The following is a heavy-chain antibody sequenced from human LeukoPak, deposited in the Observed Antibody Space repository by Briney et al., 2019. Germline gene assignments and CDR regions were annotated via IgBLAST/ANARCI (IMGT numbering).Heavy chain of an antibody. J-gene: IGHJ6*02. CDR1: GGSVSSGSYY. V-gene: IGHV4-61*01. CDR3: AAFSSSWAYYYYGMDV. CDR2: IYYSGST. Sequence: SETLSLTCTVSGGSVSSGSYYWSWIRQPPGKGLEWIGYIYYSGSTNYNPSLKSRVTISVDTSKNQFSLKLSSVTAADTAVYYCAAFSSSWAYYYYGMDVWGQGTTVTVSS. D-gene: IGHD6-13*01.